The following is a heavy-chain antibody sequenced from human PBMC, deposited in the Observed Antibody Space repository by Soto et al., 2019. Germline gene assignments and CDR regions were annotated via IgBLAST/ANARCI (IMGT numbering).Heavy chain of an antibody. V-gene: IGHV1-69*17. CDR1: GGTFSSHA. J-gene: IGHJ6*02. CDR3: ARGDDFDYYYGVDV. CDR2: VTPLFGMA. D-gene: IGHD3-16*01. Sequence: QVQLVQSGAEVKEPGSSVKVSCKASGGTFSSHAISWVRQAPGQGLEWMGGVTPLFGMANYAQKFQGRVTITADKFAATDYMELTSLTSEDTAVYYCARGDDFDYYYGVDVWGQGTTVTVSS.